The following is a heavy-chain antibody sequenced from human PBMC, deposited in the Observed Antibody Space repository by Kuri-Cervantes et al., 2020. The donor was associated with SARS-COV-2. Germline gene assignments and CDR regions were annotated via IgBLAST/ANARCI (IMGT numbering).Heavy chain of an antibody. CDR1: GGSISSSSYY. V-gene: IGHV4-39*07. J-gene: IGHJ5*02. CDR2: IYYSGST. D-gene: IGHD2-2*01. Sequence: GSLRLSCTVSGGSISSSSYYWGWIRQPPGKGLEWIGSIYYSGSTYYNPSLKSRVTIAVDTSKNQFSLKLSSVTAADTAVYYWARDFRPTVVVAAAENWFDPWGQGTLVTVSS. CDR3: ARDFRPTVVVAAAENWFDP.